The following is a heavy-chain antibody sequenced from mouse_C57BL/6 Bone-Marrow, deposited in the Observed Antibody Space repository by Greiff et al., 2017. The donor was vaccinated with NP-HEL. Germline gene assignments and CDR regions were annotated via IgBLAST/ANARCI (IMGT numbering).Heavy chain of an antibody. Sequence: LVEPGDSVKISCKASGYSFTGYFMNWVMQSHGKSLEWIGRINPYNGDTFYNQKFKGKATLTVDKSSSTAHMELRSLTSEDSAVYYCARRDYYGSSPFAYWGQGTLVTVSA. CDR1: GYSFTGYF. D-gene: IGHD1-1*01. V-gene: IGHV1-20*01. J-gene: IGHJ3*01. CDR2: INPYNGDT. CDR3: ARRDYYGSSPFAY.